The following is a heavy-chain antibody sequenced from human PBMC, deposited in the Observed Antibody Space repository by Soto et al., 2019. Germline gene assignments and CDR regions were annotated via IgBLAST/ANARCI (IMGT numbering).Heavy chain of an antibody. CDR3: AASEVGIIYVLGT. V-gene: IGHV4-59*01. J-gene: IGHJ4*02. CDR2: IHSRGGP. CDR1: CGTMKNFF. Sequence: PSETLSLTCSVSCGTMKNFFWRCIRQPPGKGLEWIGYIHSRGGPTYTPSLKSRVSIAIDTYRNQFSLRLTSGTTADTAVYYCAASEVGIIYVLGTWGQGTQVTVS. D-gene: IGHD3-10*02.